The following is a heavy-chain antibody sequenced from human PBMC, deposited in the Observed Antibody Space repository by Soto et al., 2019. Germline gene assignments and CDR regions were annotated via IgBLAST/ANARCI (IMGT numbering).Heavy chain of an antibody. D-gene: IGHD3-3*01. V-gene: IGHV3-48*02. CDR3: ARVIWSGHLTSDL. CDR1: GFTFSSNS. Sequence: EVQVVESGGGLVQPGGSLTLSCAASGFTFSSNSMNWVRQAPGKGLEWISYISSSSSTIYADSVKGRFTISRDNAKNSLYLQMNSLRDEDTAVYYCARVIWSGHLTSDLWGQGTLVTVSS. CDR2: ISSSSSTI. J-gene: IGHJ5*02.